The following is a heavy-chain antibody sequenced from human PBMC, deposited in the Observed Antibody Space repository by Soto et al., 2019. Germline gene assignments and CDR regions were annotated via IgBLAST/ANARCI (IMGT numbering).Heavy chain of an antibody. CDR3: ARRVAAQAFDI. CDR1: GYTFHIYG. Sequence: GASVKVSCKTSGYTFHIYGITWVRQAPGRGLEWMGWISTYTGNTGYAQKFQGRVTMTRNTSISTAYMELSSLRSEDTAVYYCARRVAAQAFDIWGQGTMVTVSS. J-gene: IGHJ3*02. D-gene: IGHD2-15*01. V-gene: IGHV1-8*02. CDR2: ISTYTGNT.